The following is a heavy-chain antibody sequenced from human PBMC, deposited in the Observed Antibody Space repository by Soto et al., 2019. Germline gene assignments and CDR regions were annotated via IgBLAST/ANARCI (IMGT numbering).Heavy chain of an antibody. CDR3: AAGEASSRNLAPYYLDF. CDR2: IHYSGTT. J-gene: IGHJ4*02. Sequence: SETLSLTCTVSGGSMRNYFWTWIRQPPGKGLEWIGYIHYSGTTSFFPSYNPSLRSRVTISEDTSKNQFSLKLLSVTTADTAVYFCAAGEASSRNLAPYYLDFWGQGTPVTVSS. CDR1: GGSMRNYF. D-gene: IGHD6-13*01. V-gene: IGHV4-59*01.